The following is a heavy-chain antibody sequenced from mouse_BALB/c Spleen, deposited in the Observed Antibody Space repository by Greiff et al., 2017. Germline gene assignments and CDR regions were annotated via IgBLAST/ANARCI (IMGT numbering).Heavy chain of an antibody. CDR3: ARDGGNNDY. J-gene: IGHJ2*01. CDR2: INSNGGST. CDR1: GFTFSSYG. V-gene: IGHV5-6-3*01. Sequence: EVQLVESGGGLVQPGGSLKLSCAASGFTFSSYGMSWVRQTPDKRLELVATINSNGGSTYYPDSVKGRFTISRDNAKHTLYLQMSSLKSEDTAMYYCARDGGNNDYWGQGTTRTVSS. D-gene: IGHD1-1*02.